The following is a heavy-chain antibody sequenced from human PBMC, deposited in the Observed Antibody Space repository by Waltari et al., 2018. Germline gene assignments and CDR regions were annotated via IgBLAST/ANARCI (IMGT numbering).Heavy chain of an antibody. V-gene: IGHV3-7*01. CDR3: ARDSPDKHWKFFGNDH. CDR2: MNKDGSER. Sequence: EVQLVESGGGLAHPGGSLTLSCVGSGFPLRHSWMTWVRQAPGKGLEWVATMNKDGSERYYVDSVRGRFIISKDDAKNSLSLEMNILAVEDTAIYYCARDSPDKHWKFFGNDHWGQGTLVNVSP. D-gene: IGHD1-1*01. J-gene: IGHJ4*02. CDR1: GFPLRHSW.